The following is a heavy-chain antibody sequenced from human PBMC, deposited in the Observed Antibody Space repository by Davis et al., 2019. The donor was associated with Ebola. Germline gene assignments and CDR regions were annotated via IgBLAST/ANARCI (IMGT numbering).Heavy chain of an antibody. Sequence: GGSLRLSCAASGFTFSSYGMHWVRQAPGKGLEWVAVISYDGSNKYYADSVKGRFTISRDNSKNTLYLQMNSLRAEDTAVYYCARGPHTYYDFWSGYAHWGQGTLVTVSS. D-gene: IGHD3-3*01. CDR3: ARGPHTYYDFWSGYAH. CDR1: GFTFSSYG. J-gene: IGHJ4*02. CDR2: ISYDGSNK. V-gene: IGHV3-30*03.